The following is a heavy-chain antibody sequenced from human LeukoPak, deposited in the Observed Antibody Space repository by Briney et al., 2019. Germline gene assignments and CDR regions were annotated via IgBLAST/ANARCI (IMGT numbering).Heavy chain of an antibody. V-gene: IGHV1-2*02. CDR1: GGTFSSYA. D-gene: IGHD1-1*01. CDR2: INPNSGGT. Sequence: ASVKVSCKASGGTFSSYAISWVRQAPGQGLEWMGWINPNSGGTNYAQKFQGRVTMTRDTSISTAYMELSRLRSDDTAVYYCARDHRPGTHFDYWGQGTLVTVSS. J-gene: IGHJ4*02. CDR3: ARDHRPGTHFDY.